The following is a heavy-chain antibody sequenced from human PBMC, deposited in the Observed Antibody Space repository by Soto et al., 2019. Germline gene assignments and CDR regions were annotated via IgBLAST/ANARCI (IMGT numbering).Heavy chain of an antibody. Sequence: GESLKISCAASGFTFSSYSMNWVRQAPGKGLEWVSSISSSSSYIYYADSVKGRFTISRDNAKNSLYLQMNSLRAEDTAVYYCARDLGGATPRYYYGMDVWGQGTTVTVSS. V-gene: IGHV3-21*01. CDR3: ARDLGGATPRYYYGMDV. CDR1: GFTFSSYS. CDR2: ISSSSSYI. D-gene: IGHD1-26*01. J-gene: IGHJ6*02.